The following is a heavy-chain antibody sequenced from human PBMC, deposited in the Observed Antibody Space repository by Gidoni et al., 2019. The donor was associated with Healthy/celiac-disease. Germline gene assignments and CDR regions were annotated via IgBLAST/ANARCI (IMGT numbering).Heavy chain of an antibody. D-gene: IGHD5-12*01. V-gene: IGHV4-39*01. CDR1: GGSISSSSYY. J-gene: IGHJ4*02. Sequence: QLQLQESGPGLGKTSETLSLSCTVPGGSISSSSYYWGWGRQPAGKGLEWIGSIYYSGSTYYNPSLKSRVTISVDTSNNQFSLMLSSVTAADTAVYYCARRLDGYSDYWGQGTLVTVSS. CDR3: ARRLDGYSDY. CDR2: IYYSGST.